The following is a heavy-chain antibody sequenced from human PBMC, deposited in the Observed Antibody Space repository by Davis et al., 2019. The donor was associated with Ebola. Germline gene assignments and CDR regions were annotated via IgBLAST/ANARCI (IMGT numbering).Heavy chain of an antibody. D-gene: IGHD2-15*01. V-gene: IGHV1-46*01. CDR3: ARDVVVVAATDWFDP. CDR1: GFTFTTYY. J-gene: IGHJ5*02. CDR2: ISARGDST. Sequence: AASVKVSCKASGFTFTTYYMHWVRQAPGQGLDWMGLISARGDSTSCAQKFQGRVTMTRDTSTSTVYMELSSLRSDDTAVYYCARDVVVVAATDWFDPWGQGTLVTVFS.